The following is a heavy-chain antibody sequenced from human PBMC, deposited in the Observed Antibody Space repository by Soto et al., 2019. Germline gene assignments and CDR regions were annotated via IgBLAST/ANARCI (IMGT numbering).Heavy chain of an antibody. CDR2: GYHRGTS. V-gene: IGHV4-38-2*02. CDR3: ARVNGYYDPSGDFNS. Sequence: SETLSLTCTVSGYSISSGFYWGWIRQPPGKGLEWIGSGYHRGTSYYNPSLQSRVSISMDTSKNQFSLRLASVTAADTAVYYRARVNGYYDPSGDFNSWGQGALVTVSS. CDR1: GYSISSGFY. D-gene: IGHD3-22*01. J-gene: IGHJ4*02.